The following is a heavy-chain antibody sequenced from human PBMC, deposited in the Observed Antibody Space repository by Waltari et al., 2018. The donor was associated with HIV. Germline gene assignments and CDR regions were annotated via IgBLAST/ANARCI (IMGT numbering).Heavy chain of an antibody. J-gene: IGHJ3*02. CDR1: VGPISSRNW. CDR3: ARGGSSGIPGAFDI. D-gene: IGHD6-19*01. V-gene: IGHV4-4*02. CDR2: IYHSGST. Sequence: QVQLQESGPGLVKPSGTLSLTCAGPVGPISSRNWWCWVRQPPGKGLEWIGEIYHSGSTNYNPSLKSRVTISVDKSKNQFSLKLSSVTAADTAVYYCARGGSSGIPGAFDIWGQGTMVTVSS.